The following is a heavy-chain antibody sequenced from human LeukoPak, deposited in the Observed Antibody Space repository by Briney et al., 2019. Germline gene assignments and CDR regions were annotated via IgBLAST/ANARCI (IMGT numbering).Heavy chain of an antibody. J-gene: IGHJ5*02. D-gene: IGHD3/OR15-3a*01. CDR1: GGSISSYY. CDR3: ARQSVDFWTDYAKNWFDP. V-gene: IGHV4-59*01. CDR2: IFYNGST. Sequence: SETLSLTCTVSGGSISSYYWSWIRQPPGRGLEWIGYIFYNGSTNYNPSLKSRVTISVDTAKNHVSLSLSSETAADTAVYYCARQSVDFWTDYAKNWFDPWGQGTLVTVSS.